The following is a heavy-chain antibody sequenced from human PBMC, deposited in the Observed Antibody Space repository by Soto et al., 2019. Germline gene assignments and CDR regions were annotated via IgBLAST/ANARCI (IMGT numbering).Heavy chain of an antibody. V-gene: IGHV1-8*01. J-gene: IGHJ6*03. D-gene: IGHD2-21*01. CDR3: ARVVKASIYENYFMDV. CDR2: MNPNSGNT. Sequence: ASVKVSCKASGYTFTSYDINWVRQATGQGLEWMGRMNPNSGNTGYAQKFQGRVTMTRNTSISTAYMELSSLRSEDTAVYYCARVVKASIYENYFMDVWGKGTAVTVSS. CDR1: GYTFTSYD.